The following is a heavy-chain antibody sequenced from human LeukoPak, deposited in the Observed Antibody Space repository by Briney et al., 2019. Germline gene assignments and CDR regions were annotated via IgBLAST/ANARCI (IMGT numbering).Heavy chain of an antibody. Sequence: GGSLRLSCAASGFTFSSYAMSWVRQAPGKGLEWVSAISGSGGSTYYADSVKGRFTISRDISKNTLYLQMNSLRAEDTAVYYCAKDRGQLWFGEYRGVFDYWGQGTLVTVSS. V-gene: IGHV3-23*01. CDR1: GFTFSSYA. J-gene: IGHJ4*02. CDR3: AKDRGQLWFGEYRGVFDY. D-gene: IGHD3-10*01. CDR2: ISGSGGST.